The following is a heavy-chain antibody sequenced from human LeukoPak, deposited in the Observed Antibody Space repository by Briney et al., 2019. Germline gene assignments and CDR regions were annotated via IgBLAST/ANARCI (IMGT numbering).Heavy chain of an antibody. J-gene: IGHJ6*03. V-gene: IGHV3-20*04. CDR1: GFTFDDYG. Sequence: GGSLRLSCAASGFTFDDYGMSWVRQAPGKGLEWVSGINWNGGSTGYADSVKGRFTISRENAKTSLYLQMNSLRAEDTALYYCARGKYYYYMDVWGKGTTVTVSS. CDR3: ARGKYYYYMDV. CDR2: INWNGGST.